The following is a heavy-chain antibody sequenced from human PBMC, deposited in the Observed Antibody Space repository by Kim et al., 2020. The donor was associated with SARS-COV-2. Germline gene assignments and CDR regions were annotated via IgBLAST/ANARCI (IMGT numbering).Heavy chain of an antibody. V-gene: IGHV3-23*01. CDR3: AKGVLGRCSGRKCYYFDY. D-gene: IGHD2-15*01. Sequence: GGSLRLSCAASGFTFSNYAMNWVRQAPGKRLEWVSSSIGDGENIYHADSVKGRFTISRDNSKNTLYLQMNSLRADDTATYYCAKGVLGRCSGRKCYYFDYWCQGTPVTVSS. CDR2: SIGDGENI. J-gene: IGHJ4*02. CDR1: GFTFSNYA.